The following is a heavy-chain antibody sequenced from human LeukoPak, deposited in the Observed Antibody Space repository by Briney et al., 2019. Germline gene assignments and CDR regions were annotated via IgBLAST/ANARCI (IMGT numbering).Heavy chain of an antibody. D-gene: IGHD4-17*01. V-gene: IGHV3-23*01. CDR2: ISGGGDST. Sequence: GGSLRLSCAASGFIFSSYTMSWVRQAPGKGLEWVSTISGGGDSTYYVDSVKGRFTISRDNSKNTLYLQVNSLRAEDTAVYYCAKDSPSAPVTSVWGQGTLVTVSS. J-gene: IGHJ4*02. CDR1: GFIFSSYT. CDR3: AKDSPSAPVTSV.